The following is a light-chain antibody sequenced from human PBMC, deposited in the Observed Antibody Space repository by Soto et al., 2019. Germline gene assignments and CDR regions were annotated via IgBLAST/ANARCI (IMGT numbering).Light chain of an antibody. V-gene: IGLV2-14*01. CDR3: RSFTRSTTLV. J-gene: IGLJ3*02. Sequence: SALTQPASVSGSPGQSITISCTGTSSDVGGYNYVSWYQQHPGRAHQLLIYEVTNRPSGVSDRFYASNSGNTASLTISRLQAEDEADYSCRSFTRSTTLVFGGGTQLTVL. CDR2: EVT. CDR1: SSDVGGYNY.